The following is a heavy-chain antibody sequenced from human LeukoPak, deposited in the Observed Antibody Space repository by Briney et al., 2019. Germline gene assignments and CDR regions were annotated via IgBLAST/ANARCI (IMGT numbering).Heavy chain of an antibody. Sequence: ASVKVSCKASGYTFTTYGISWVRQAPGHGLEWMGWISTFNGHTNYAQSRQDRVTMTTDTSTSTVYMELSSLISDDTAVYYCTQRDYWGQGTLVTVSS. CDR3: TQRDY. CDR2: ISTFNGHT. J-gene: IGHJ4*02. CDR1: GYTFTTYG. V-gene: IGHV1-18*01.